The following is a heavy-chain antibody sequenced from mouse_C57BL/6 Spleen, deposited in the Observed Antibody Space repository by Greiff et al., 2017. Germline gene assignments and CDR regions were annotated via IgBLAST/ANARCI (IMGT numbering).Heavy chain of an antibody. Sequence: QVQLQQSGPELVKPGASVKISCKASGYAFSSSWMNWVKQRPGKGLEWIGRIYPGDGDTNYNGKFKGKATMTADKSSSTAYMQLSSLTSEDSAVCFCARSDSSWFAYWGQGTLVTVSA. CDR3: ARSDSSWFAY. V-gene: IGHV1-82*01. D-gene: IGHD2-12*01. CDR2: IYPGDGDT. J-gene: IGHJ3*01. CDR1: GYAFSSSW.